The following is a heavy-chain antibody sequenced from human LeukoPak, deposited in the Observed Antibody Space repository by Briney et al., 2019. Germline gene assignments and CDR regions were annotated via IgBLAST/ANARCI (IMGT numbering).Heavy chain of an antibody. Sequence: PGGSLRLSCAASGFTFSSYSMNWVRQAPGKGLEWVSSISSSSGYIYYADSVKGRFTISRDNAKNSLYLQMNSLRAEDTAVYYCARGLMTTVTTCFDYWGQGTLVTVSS. CDR3: ARGLMTTVTTCFDY. J-gene: IGHJ4*02. D-gene: IGHD4-17*01. V-gene: IGHV3-21*01. CDR1: GFTFSSYS. CDR2: ISSSSGYI.